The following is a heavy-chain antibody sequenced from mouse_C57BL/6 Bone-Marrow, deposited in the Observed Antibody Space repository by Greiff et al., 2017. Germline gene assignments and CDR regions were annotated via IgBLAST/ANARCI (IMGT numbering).Heavy chain of an antibody. CDR3: ARAVDTVVAPYWYFDV. CDR1: GFTFSSYA. D-gene: IGHD1-1*01. J-gene: IGHJ1*03. CDR2: ISDGGSYT. V-gene: IGHV5-4*01. Sequence: EVQGVESGGGLVKPGGSLKLSCAASGFTFSSYAMSWVRQTPEKRLEWVATISDGGSYTYYPDNVKGRFTISRENAKNNLYLQMSHLKSEDTAMYYCARAVDTVVAPYWYFDVWGTGTTVTVSS.